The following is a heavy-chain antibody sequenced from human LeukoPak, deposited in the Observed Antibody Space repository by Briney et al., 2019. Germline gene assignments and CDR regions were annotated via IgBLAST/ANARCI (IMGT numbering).Heavy chain of an antibody. CDR2: IEQGGSEK. Sequence: GGSLRLSCADSGFTFSNYVMIWVPQAPGKGGEWVVNIEQGGSEKYYVDSVKGRFTISRDNAKNSLYLQMNSLRAEDMAVYYCARGHVWFDPWGQGTLVTVSS. CDR1: GFTFSNYV. V-gene: IGHV3-7*05. CDR3: ARGHVWFDP. J-gene: IGHJ5*02.